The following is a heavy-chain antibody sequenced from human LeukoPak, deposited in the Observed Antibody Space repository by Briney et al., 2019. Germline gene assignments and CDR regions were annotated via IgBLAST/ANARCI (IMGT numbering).Heavy chain of an antibody. V-gene: IGHV4-34*01. CDR3: ARSLLWFGELTLDY. CDR2: INHSGST. D-gene: IGHD3-10*01. CDR1: GGAISSYY. Sequence: SETLSLTCTVSGGAISSYYWSWIRQPPGKGLEWIGEINHSGSTNYNPSLKSRVTISVDTSKNQFSLKLSSVTAADTAVYYCARSLLWFGELTLDYWGQGTLVTVSS. J-gene: IGHJ4*02.